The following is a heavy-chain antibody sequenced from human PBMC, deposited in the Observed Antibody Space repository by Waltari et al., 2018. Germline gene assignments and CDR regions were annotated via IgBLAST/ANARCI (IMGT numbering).Heavy chain of an antibody. CDR2: IHYSGST. Sequence: QVQLQESGPGLVKPSETLSLTCTISDDSFNDYYWCWIRQPPGKRLEWLGYIHYSGSTDSSPSFKSRVTMSIDTSKNQFSLNLSSVSAADTAVYYCARDAATGYFDSWGQGTLVTVSS. V-gene: IGHV4-59*01. D-gene: IGHD1-1*01. CDR3: ARDAATGYFDS. J-gene: IGHJ4*02. CDR1: DDSFNDYY.